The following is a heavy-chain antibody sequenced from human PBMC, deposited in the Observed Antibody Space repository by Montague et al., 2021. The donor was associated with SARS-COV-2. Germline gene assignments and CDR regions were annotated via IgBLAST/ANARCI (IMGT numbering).Heavy chain of an antibody. CDR3: ARRGRKLLQVATRIGGFDI. Sequence: SETLSLTCTVSGGSISSNNYYWDWIRQPPGKGLEWIGCIYDSGSSYYNPSLKSRVTISADTTKNHFSLKLNSATAADTAVYYCARRGRKLLQVATRIGGFDIWGQGTMVTVSS. V-gene: IGHV4-39*02. J-gene: IGHJ3*02. CDR2: IYDSGSS. D-gene: IGHD5-12*01. CDR1: GGSISSNNYY.